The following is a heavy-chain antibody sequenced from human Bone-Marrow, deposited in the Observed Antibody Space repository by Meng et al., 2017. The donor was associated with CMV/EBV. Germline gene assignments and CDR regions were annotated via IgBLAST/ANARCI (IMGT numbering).Heavy chain of an antibody. CDR1: GGAISSTSYY. CDR2: IFYSGST. D-gene: IGHD6-19*01. J-gene: IGHJ5*02. V-gene: IGHV4-39*07. CDR3: ARDSGWLVGGEYNWFAP. Sequence: SETLSLTCTVSGGAISSTSYYWGWIRQPPGKGLEWIGSIFYSGSTYYNPSLKSRVTISVDTSKNQFSLKLSSVTAADTAVYYCARDSGWLVGGEYNWFAPWGHGPRVTCSS.